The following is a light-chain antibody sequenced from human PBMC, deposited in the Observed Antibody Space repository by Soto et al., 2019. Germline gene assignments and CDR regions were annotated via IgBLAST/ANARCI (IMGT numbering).Light chain of an antibody. CDR3: QHYGNSRT. V-gene: IGKV3-20*01. CDR2: VTI. CDR1: ESISSGH. Sequence: EIELTQSAGTLSLSPGERATVSCWASESISSGHLAWLQQRLGQAPRLLIYVTIIRATGIPEWFSGGGSGTDSILIISRLEHEDVAVSFCQHYGNSRTFGGGTRVEIK. J-gene: IGKJ4*01.